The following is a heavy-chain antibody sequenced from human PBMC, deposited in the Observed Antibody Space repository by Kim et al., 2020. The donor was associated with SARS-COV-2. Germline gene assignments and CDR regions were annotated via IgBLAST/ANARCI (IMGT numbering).Heavy chain of an antibody. Sequence: GGSLRLSCAASGFTVSSNYMSWVRQAPGKGLEWVSVIYSGGSTYYADSVKGRFTISRDNSKNTLYLQMNSLRAEDTAVYYCARGITMVRGVGGQSWYFDLWGRGTLVTVSS. J-gene: IGHJ2*01. D-gene: IGHD3-10*01. V-gene: IGHV3-53*01. CDR3: ARGITMVRGVGGQSWYFDL. CDR2: IYSGGST. CDR1: GFTVSSNY.